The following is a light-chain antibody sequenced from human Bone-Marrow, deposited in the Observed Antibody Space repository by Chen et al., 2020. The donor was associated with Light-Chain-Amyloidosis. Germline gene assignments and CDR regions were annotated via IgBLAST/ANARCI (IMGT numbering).Light chain of an antibody. CDR1: NIGSTS. V-gene: IGLV3-21*02. Sequence: SYVMTQPSSVSVAPGQKTTTACGGDNIGSTSVHWYQQTPGQAPLLVVYDDIDRPSGIPERLSGSNSGNTATLTISRVEAGDEADYYCQVWDRSSDRPVFGGGTKLTVL. CDR3: QVWDRSSDRPV. CDR2: DDI. J-gene: IGLJ3*02.